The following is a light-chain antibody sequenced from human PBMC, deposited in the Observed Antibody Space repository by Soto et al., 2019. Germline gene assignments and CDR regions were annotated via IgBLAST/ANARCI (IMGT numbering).Light chain of an antibody. Sequence: DIQMTQSPSTLSGSLGDRVTITCRASQTISSWLAWYQQKPGKAPKLLIYKASTLKSGVPSRFSGSGSGTDFTLTISSLEPEDFAVYYCQQRSNWPSITFGQGTRLEIK. CDR3: QQRSNWPSIT. V-gene: IGKV1-5*03. J-gene: IGKJ5*01. CDR2: KAS. CDR1: QTISSW.